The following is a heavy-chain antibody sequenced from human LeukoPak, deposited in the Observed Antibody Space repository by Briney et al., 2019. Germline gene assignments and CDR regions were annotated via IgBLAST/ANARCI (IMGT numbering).Heavy chain of an antibody. Sequence: SVKVSFKASGGTFSSYAISWVRQAPGQGLEWMGGIIPIFGTANYAQKFQGRVTITADESTSTAYMELSSLRSEDTAVYYCARDPDYYDSSGYQTTHGMDVWGQGTTVTVSS. V-gene: IGHV1-69*01. D-gene: IGHD3-22*01. CDR1: GGTFSSYA. J-gene: IGHJ6*02. CDR3: ARDPDYYDSSGYQTTHGMDV. CDR2: IIPIFGTA.